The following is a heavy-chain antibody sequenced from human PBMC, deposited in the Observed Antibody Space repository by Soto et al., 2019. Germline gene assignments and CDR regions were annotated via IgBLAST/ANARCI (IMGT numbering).Heavy chain of an antibody. V-gene: IGHV4-39*01. CDR3: ARVERGGWYVSY. J-gene: IGHJ4*02. CDR2: IYFSGST. D-gene: IGHD6-19*01. Sequence: QLQLQESGPGLVKPSETLSLTCTVSGGSISRSSYHWGWIRQPPGKGLEWIGTIYFSGSTYYNPSLKSRVYISVDTSKNRFSLRLSSVTAADTAVYYCARVERGGWYVSYWGQGTLVTVSS. CDR1: GGSISRSSYH.